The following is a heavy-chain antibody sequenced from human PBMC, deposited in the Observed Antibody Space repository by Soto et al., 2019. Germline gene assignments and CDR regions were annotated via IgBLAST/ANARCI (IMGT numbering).Heavy chain of an antibody. D-gene: IGHD2-2*01. CDR2: ISGSGGST. J-gene: IGHJ6*02. Sequence: GGSLRLSCAASGFTFSSYAMSWVRQAPGKGLEWVSAISGSGGSTYYADSVKGRFTISRDNSKNTLYLQMNSLRAEDTAVYYCAKGYCSSTSCYRSYYYYGMDVWGQGTTVTVSS. V-gene: IGHV3-23*01. CDR1: GFTFSSYA. CDR3: AKGYCSSTSCYRSYYYYGMDV.